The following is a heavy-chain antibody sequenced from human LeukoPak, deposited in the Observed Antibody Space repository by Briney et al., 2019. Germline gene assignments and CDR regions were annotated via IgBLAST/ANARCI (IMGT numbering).Heavy chain of an antibody. CDR3: ARLGGNWNSPGRDY. CDR1: GGSINGYS. Sequence: SETLSLTCSVSGGSINGYSWTWIRQPPGMRLEWVGHISYTGTTNYNPSLTTRVAISVDTSKNQFSLKSTSVTAADTAMYFCARLGGNWNSPGRDYWGQGTLVTVSS. J-gene: IGHJ4*02. D-gene: IGHD3-10*01. V-gene: IGHV4-59*08. CDR2: ISYTGTT.